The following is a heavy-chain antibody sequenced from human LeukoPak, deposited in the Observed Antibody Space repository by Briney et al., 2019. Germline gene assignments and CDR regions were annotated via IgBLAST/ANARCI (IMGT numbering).Heavy chain of an antibody. CDR2: FYTSEST. D-gene: IGHD3-22*01. V-gene: IGHV4-4*07. CDR1: GDSISNYY. J-gene: IGHJ4*02. Sequence: SETLSLTCTVSGDSISNYYWSWIRQPAGKGLEWIGRFYTSESTDYNPSLKSRVTMSVDTSKNQFSLKLISVTAADTAVYYCARDGDYYDSSGSFDSWGQGTLVTVSS. CDR3: ARDGDYYDSSGSFDS.